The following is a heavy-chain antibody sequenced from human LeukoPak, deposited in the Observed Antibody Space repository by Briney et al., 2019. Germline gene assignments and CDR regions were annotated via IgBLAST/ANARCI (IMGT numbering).Heavy chain of an antibody. V-gene: IGHV4-4*07. CDR2: IDGSGNT. CDR1: GASISSYY. J-gene: IGHJ4*02. Sequence: SETLSLTCTVSGASISSYYWSWIRQPAGKGLEWIGRIDGSGNTNYNPSLKSRISVSVDTSKNQVSLKLSYVTAADTAVYYCARDGGSGWFDYWGQGTQVTVSS. D-gene: IGHD6-19*01. CDR3: ARDGGSGWFDY.